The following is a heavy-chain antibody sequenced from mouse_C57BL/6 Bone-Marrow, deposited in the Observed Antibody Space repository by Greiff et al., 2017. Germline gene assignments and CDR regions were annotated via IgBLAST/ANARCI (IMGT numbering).Heavy chain of an antibody. V-gene: IGHV1-81*01. D-gene: IGHD2-12*01. CDR2: IYPRSGNT. CDR3: ARSGYSGYFDY. Sequence: VKVVESGAELARPGASVKLSCKASGYTFPSYGISWVKQRTGQGLEWIGEIYPRSGNTYYNEKFKGKATLTADKSSSTAYMELRSLTSEDSAVYFCARSGYSGYFDYWGQGTTLTVSS. J-gene: IGHJ2*01. CDR1: GYTFPSYG.